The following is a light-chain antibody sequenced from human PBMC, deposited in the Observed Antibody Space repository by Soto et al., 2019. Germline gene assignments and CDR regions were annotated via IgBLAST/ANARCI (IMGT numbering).Light chain of an antibody. CDR2: EVS. J-gene: IGLJ2*01. Sequence: QSVLTQPASVSGSPGQSITISCTGTSSVIGGYKYVSWYQQHPGKAPKLMIFEVSNRPSGVSNRFSGSKSGNTASLTISGLQADDEADYYCSSYTSSGTLVVFGGGPKLTVL. CDR1: SSVIGGYKY. V-gene: IGLV2-14*01. CDR3: SSYTSSGTLVV.